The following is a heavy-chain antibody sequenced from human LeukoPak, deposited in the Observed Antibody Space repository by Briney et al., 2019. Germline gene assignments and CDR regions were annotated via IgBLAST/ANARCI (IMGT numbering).Heavy chain of an antibody. CDR3: ARGRWSATTATYYLDF. D-gene: IGHD5-24*01. V-gene: IGHV1-8*01. Sequence: ASVKVSCKASGYTFTSYDINWVRRTGQGLEWMGRMSPNSGNTGYAQKFLGRVTITRDTSASTAYMELSSLTSEDTAVYYCARGRWSATTATYYLDFWGQGTLVTVSS. CDR2: MSPNSGNT. J-gene: IGHJ4*02. CDR1: GYTFTSYD.